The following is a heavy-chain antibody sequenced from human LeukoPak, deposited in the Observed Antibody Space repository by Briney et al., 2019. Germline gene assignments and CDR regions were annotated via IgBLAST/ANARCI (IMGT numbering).Heavy chain of an antibody. V-gene: IGHV4-34*01. CDR2: INHSGST. CDR1: GGSFSGYY. D-gene: IGHD5-24*01. J-gene: IGHJ4*02. CDR3: ASYGRRWLQKSYFDY. Sequence: PSETLSLTCAVYGGSFSGYYWSWIRQPPGKGLEWIGEINHSGSTNYNPSLKSRVTISVDTSKNQFSLKLSSVTAADTAVYYCASYGRRWLQKSYFDYWGQGTLVTVSS.